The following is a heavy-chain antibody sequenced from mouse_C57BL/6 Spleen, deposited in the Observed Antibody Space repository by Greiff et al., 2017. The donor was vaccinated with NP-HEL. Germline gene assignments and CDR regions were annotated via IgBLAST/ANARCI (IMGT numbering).Heavy chain of an antibody. D-gene: IGHD2-12*01. J-gene: IGHJ4*01. CDR2: IDPENGDT. V-gene: IGHV14-4*01. CDR3: TTNDVGAMDY. CDR1: GFNIKDDY. Sequence: VQLKESGAELVRPGASVKLSCTASGFNIKDDYMHWVKQRPEQGLEWIGWIDPENGDTEYASKFQGKATITADTSSNTAYLQLSSLTSEDTAVYYCTTNDVGAMDYWGQGTSVTVSS.